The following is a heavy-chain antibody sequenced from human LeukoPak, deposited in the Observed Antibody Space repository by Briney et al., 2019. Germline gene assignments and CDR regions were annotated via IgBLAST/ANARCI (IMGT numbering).Heavy chain of an antibody. D-gene: IGHD3-22*01. V-gene: IGHV1-69*05. CDR3: ASGTYYYDSSGSEGPEYFQH. CDR1: GGTFSSYA. Sequence: SVKASCKASGGTFSSYAISWVRQAPGQGLEWMGGIIPTFGTANYAQKFQGRVTITTDESTSTAYMELSSLRSEDTAVYYCASGTYYYDSSGSEGPEYFQHWGQGTLVTVSS. CDR2: IIPTFGTA. J-gene: IGHJ1*01.